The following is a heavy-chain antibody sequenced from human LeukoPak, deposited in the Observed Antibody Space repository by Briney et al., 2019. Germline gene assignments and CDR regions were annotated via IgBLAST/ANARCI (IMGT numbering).Heavy chain of an antibody. V-gene: IGHV1-69*01. Sequence: SVKVSCKASGGTFSSYAISWVRQAPGQGLEWMGGIIPISGTANYAQKFQGRVTITADESTSTAYMELSSLRSEDTAVYYCARDRGPDIVVVPAAKGDFHYGMDVWGKGTTVTVSS. CDR3: ARDRGPDIVVVPAAKGDFHYGMDV. CDR2: IIPISGTA. D-gene: IGHD2-2*01. J-gene: IGHJ6*04. CDR1: GGTFSSYA.